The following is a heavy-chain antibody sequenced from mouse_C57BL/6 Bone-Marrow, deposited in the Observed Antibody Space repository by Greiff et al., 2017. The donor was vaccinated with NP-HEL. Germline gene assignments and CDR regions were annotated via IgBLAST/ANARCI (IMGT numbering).Heavy chain of an antibody. Sequence: QVQLQQPGAELVRPGTSVKLSCKASGYTFTSYWMHWVKQRPGQGLEWIGVIDPSDSYTNYNQKFKGKATLTVDTSSSTAYMQLSSLTSEDSAVYYCARGVRNWGQGTTLTVSS. CDR2: IDPSDSYT. D-gene: IGHD5-1*01. V-gene: IGHV1-59*01. CDR1: GYTFTSYW. J-gene: IGHJ2*01. CDR3: ARGVRN.